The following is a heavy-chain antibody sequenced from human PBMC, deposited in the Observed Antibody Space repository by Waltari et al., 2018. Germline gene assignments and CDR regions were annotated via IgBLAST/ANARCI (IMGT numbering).Heavy chain of an antibody. Sequence: QVQLQQWGAGLLKPSETLSLTCAVYGGSFSGYYWSWIRQPPGKGLEWIGEINHRGSTNCNPARKCRVTISVDTSKNQFSLKLSSVTAADTAVYYWSRSRPYYDFWSGYYTGYYYYGMDVWGQGTTVTVSS. CDR1: GGSFSGYY. D-gene: IGHD3-3*01. CDR2: INHRGST. CDR3: SRSRPYYDFWSGYYTGYYYYGMDV. J-gene: IGHJ6*02. V-gene: IGHV4-34*01.